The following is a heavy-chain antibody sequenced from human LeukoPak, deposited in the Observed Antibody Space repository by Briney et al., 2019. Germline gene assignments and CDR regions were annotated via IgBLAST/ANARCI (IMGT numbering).Heavy chain of an antibody. CDR1: GFTFSDHA. J-gene: IGHJ4*02. CDR3: AKDRYSSSWYFDY. V-gene: IGHV3-30*04. D-gene: IGHD6-13*01. Sequence: GRSLRLSCTASGFTFSDHAMHWVRQAPGKGPEWVTVISYHARDQFYADSVKGRFTVSRDNSRNILYLQMNSLRAEDTAVYYCAKDRYSSSWYFDYWGQGTLVTVSS. CDR2: ISYHARDQ.